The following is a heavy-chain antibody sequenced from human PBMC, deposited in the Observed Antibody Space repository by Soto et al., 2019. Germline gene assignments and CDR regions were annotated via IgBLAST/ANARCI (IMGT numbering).Heavy chain of an antibody. CDR3: AKNGQPPYYCYGLDV. CDR1: GYTFTRYG. V-gene: IGHV1-18*01. CDR2: ISGYNGDT. D-gene: IGHD2-8*01. J-gene: IGHJ6*01. Sequence: QGQLVQSGAEVKKPGASVKVSCKASGYTFTRYGISWVRQAPGQGLEWMGWISGYNGDTKYAQKFQGRVTMTIDTSTTTAFMELRSLTSDDTAVYYCAKNGQPPYYCYGLDVW.